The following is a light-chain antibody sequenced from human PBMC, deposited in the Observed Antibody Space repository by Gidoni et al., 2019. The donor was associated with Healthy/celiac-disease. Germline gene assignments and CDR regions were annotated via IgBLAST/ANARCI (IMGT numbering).Light chain of an antibody. CDR2: WAS. J-gene: IGKJ4*01. V-gene: IGKV4-1*01. CDR3: QQYYSTPLT. CDR1: QSVLYSSNNKNY. Sequence: DIVLTQSPDSLAVSLGAGATINCKSSQSVLYSSNNKNYLAWYQQKPGQPPKLLISWASTRESGVPDRFSGSGSGTDFTLTISSLQAEDVAVYYCQQYYSTPLTFGGGTKVEIK.